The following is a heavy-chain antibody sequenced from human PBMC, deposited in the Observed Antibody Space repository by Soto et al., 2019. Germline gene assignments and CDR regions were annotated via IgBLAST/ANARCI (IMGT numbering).Heavy chain of an antibody. CDR2: IIPIFGTA. CDR1: GGSFNRHT. V-gene: IGHV1-69*01. Sequence: QVQLVQSGAEVRKPGSSVRVSCKASGGSFNRHTISWVRQAPGQGLEWMGGIIPIFGTANHAQKFQGRVTIIADESTSTVYMGRSSLRSEDTAVYYCAGGEGDIVVVPAAPDDYYYYYGMDVWGQGTTVTVSS. D-gene: IGHD2-2*01. CDR3: AGGEGDIVVVPAAPDDYYYYYGMDV. J-gene: IGHJ6*02.